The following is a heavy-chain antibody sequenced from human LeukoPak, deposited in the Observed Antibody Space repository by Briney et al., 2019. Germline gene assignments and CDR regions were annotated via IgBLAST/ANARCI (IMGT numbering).Heavy chain of an antibody. CDR2: IRASGGRT. Sequence: GGSLTLSCAASGFTFSSYAMSWVRQAPGKGLEWVSGIRASGGRTYYADSVKGRFTISRDNSKNTLYLQMNSLRAEDTAVYYCAKEWEQVGVPLFDYWGQGGLVTVSS. D-gene: IGHD1-26*01. CDR3: AKEWEQVGVPLFDY. V-gene: IGHV3-23*01. J-gene: IGHJ4*02. CDR1: GFTFSSYA.